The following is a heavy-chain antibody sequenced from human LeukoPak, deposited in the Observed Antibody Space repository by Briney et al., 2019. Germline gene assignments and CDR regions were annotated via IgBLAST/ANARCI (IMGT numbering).Heavy chain of an antibody. V-gene: IGHV1-18*01. CDR1: GYIFGHNG. J-gene: IGHJ4*02. Sequence: ASVKVSCKTSGYIFGHNGISWVRQAPGQGPEWMGWISAYYGDTKYAQKFQGRVTMTRDTSTSTVYMELRSLRSDDTAVYYCARENYYDSSGYPDHWGQGTLVTVSS. CDR2: ISAYYGDT. CDR3: ARENYYDSSGYPDH. D-gene: IGHD3-22*01.